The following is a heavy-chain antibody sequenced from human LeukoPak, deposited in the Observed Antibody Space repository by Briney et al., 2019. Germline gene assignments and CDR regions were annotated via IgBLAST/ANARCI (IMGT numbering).Heavy chain of an antibody. CDR3: ARDLATEYYDSSGYYFGLREVDY. D-gene: IGHD3-22*01. V-gene: IGHV3-7*03. Sequence: GGSLRLSCAASGFTFSSYWMNWARQAPGKGLEWVASINHNGNVNYYVDSVKGRFTISRDNAKNSLYLQMNSLRAEDTAVYYCARDLATEYYDSSGYYFGLREVDYWGQGPLSPSPQ. CDR2: INHNGNVN. CDR1: GFTFSSYW. J-gene: IGHJ4*02.